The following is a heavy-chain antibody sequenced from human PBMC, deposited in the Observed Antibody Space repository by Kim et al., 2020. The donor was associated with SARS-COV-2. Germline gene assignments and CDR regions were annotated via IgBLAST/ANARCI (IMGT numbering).Heavy chain of an antibody. J-gene: IGHJ4*02. CDR3: AAQGSGSYYQVY. D-gene: IGHD1-26*01. V-gene: IGHV1-58*01. Sequence: YAQKFQERVTITRDMSTSTAYMELSSLRSEDTAVYYCAAQGSGSYYQVYWGQGTLVTVSS.